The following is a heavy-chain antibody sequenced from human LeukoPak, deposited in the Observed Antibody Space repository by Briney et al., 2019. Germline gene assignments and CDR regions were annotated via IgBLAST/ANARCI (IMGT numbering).Heavy chain of an antibody. CDR2: IKQDGSEK. CDR1: GFTFSSYA. D-gene: IGHD4-17*01. V-gene: IGHV3-7*01. Sequence: PGGSLRLSCAGSGFTFSSYAMSWVRQAPGKGLEWVANIKQDGSEKYYVDSVKGRFTISRDNAKNSLYLQMNSLRAEDTAVYYCARDAHYAFFDYWGQGTLVTVSS. CDR3: ARDAHYAFFDY. J-gene: IGHJ4*02.